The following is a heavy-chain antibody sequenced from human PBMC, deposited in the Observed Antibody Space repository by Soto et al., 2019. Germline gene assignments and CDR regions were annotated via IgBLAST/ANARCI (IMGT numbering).Heavy chain of an antibody. CDR2: IYYSGST. V-gene: IGHV4-59*01. D-gene: IGHD6-13*01. Sequence: SETLSLTCTVSGGSISSYYWSWIRQPPGKGLEWIGYIYYSGSTNYNPSLKSRVTISVDTSKNQFSLKLSSVTAADTAVYYCARAPPRSSWYYFDYWGQGTLVTVSS. CDR3: ARAPPRSSWYYFDY. CDR1: GGSISSYY. J-gene: IGHJ4*02.